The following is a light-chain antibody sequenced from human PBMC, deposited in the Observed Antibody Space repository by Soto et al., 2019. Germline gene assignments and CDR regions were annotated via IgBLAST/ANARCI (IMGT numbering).Light chain of an antibody. CDR1: QAVMNN. CDR3: QQYNFWPHIT. CDR2: YAS. Sequence: EVMMTQSPATLSVSPGERATLSCRASQAVMNNIACYQQKPGQAPRLLIYYASTRATGVPARFSGIGSGTDFTLTISSLQSEDFALYYCQQYNFWPHITFGQGTRLEIK. V-gene: IGKV3-15*01. J-gene: IGKJ5*01.